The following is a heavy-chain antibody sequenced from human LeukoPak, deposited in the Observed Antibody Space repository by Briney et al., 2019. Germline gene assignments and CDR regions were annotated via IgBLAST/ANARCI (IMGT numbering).Heavy chain of an antibody. CDR2: INHSGST. CDR1: GGSFSGYY. D-gene: IGHD5-24*01. V-gene: IGHV4-34*01. CDR3: ARLRWLQLGYFDY. Sequence: SETLSLTCAVYGGSFSGYYWSWIRQPPGKGLEWIGEINHSGSTNYNPSLKSRVTISVDTSKNQFSLKLSSVTAADTAMYYCARLRWLQLGYFDYWGQGTLVTVSS. J-gene: IGHJ4*02.